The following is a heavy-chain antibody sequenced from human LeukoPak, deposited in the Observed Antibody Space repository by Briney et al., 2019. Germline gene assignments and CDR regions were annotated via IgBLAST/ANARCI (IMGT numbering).Heavy chain of an antibody. V-gene: IGHV3-7*01. D-gene: IGHD3-22*01. J-gene: IGHJ4*02. CDR3: ATDSSGYSDY. CDR1: GFTFKSYW. CDR2: IKQDGSEK. Sequence: GGSLRLSCAASGFTFKSYWMTWVRQAPGKGLEWVANIKQDGSEKHYVDSVKGRFTISRDNTKNSLYLQLNSLRAEDTAVYYCATDSSGYSDYWGQGTLVTVSS.